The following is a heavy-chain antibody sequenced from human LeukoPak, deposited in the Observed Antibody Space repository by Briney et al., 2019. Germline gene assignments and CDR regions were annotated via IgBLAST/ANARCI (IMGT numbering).Heavy chain of an antibody. CDR3: AKNPNYFDQ. J-gene: IGHJ4*02. Sequence: PGGSLRLSCATSGFSFSSYAMSWVRQAPGKGLEWVSAISASGSSTYYADSVKGRFTISRDNSKNTLYLQMNSLRAEDTAVYYCAKNPNYFDQWGQGTLVTVSS. CDR1: GFSFSSYA. CDR2: ISASGSST. V-gene: IGHV3-23*01.